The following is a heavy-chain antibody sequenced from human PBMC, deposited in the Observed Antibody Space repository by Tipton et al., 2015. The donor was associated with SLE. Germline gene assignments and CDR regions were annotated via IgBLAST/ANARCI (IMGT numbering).Heavy chain of an antibody. Sequence: QLVQSGPEVKKPGASVKVSCKASGYTFTSYGISWVRQAPGQGLEWMGWISAYNGNTNYAQKLQGRVTMTTDTSTSTAYMELRSLRSNDQAVYYCARAGYSSSSYYLYGMDVWGQGTTVPVSS. D-gene: IGHD6-13*01. CDR1: GYTFTSYG. CDR3: ARAGYSSSSYYLYGMDV. V-gene: IGHV1-18*01. J-gene: IGHJ6*02. CDR2: ISAYNGNT.